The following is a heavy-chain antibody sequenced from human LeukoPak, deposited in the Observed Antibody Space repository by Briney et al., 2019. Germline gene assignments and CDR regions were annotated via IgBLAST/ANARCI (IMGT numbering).Heavy chain of an antibody. J-gene: IGHJ4*02. D-gene: IGHD2-15*01. CDR3: ARGVVAAF. V-gene: IGHV4-38-2*02. CDR2: IYHSGST. CDR1: GYSISSGYH. Sequence: SETLSLTCTVSGYSISSGYHWGWIRQPPGKGLEWIGSIYHSGSTYYNPSLKSRVTISVDTSKNQFSLKLSSVTAADTAVYYCARGVVAAFWGQGTLVTVSS.